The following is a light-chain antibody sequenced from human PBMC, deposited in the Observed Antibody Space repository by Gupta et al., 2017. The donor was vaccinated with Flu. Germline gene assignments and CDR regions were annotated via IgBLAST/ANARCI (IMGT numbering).Light chain of an antibody. V-gene: IGLV7-43*01. CDR1: SRAVSSNYF. CDR2: ITR. J-gene: IGLJ1*01. CDR3: LIYYGGTYV. Sequence: TVTFPCSLSSRAVSSNYFPNWFQHKHEHPTRTMIYITRNTPAWTPARFSASPLEGKAVMTLSGVGHEDEADYYCLIYYGGTYVFGAGTRVTVL.